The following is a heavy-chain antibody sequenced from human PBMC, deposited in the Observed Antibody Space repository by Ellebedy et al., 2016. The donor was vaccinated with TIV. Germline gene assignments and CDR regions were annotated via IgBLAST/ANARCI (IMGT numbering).Heavy chain of an antibody. V-gene: IGHV3-23*01. Sequence: PGGSLRLSCAASGLTFSSHAMSWVRQAPGKGLEWVSSITESGGNTYYADSVKGRFSISRDNSKNTLYLHMDSLRVDDTAIYYCAKDPWGVGPAFDIWGPGTMVTVSS. J-gene: IGHJ3*02. D-gene: IGHD1-26*01. CDR1: GLTFSSHA. CDR2: ITESGGNT. CDR3: AKDPWGVGPAFDI.